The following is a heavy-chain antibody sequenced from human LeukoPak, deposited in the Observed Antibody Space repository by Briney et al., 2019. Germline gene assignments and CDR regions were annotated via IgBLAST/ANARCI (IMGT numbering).Heavy chain of an antibody. D-gene: IGHD2-21*01. CDR1: GFTFSSHA. V-gene: IGHV3-23*01. J-gene: IGHJ4*02. CDR2: ISGSGGST. CDR3: AKELYIVVGY. Sequence: GGSLRLSCAASGFTFSSHAMSWVRQAPGKGLEWVSAISGSGGSTFYADSVKGRFTISRDNAKNTLYLQMNSLRAEDTAVYYCAKELYIVVGYWGQGTLVTVSS.